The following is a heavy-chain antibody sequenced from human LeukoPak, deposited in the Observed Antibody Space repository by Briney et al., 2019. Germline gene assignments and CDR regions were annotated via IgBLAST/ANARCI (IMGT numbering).Heavy chain of an antibody. CDR2: ISAYNGNT. CDR3: ARGIVPAAIAFGDAFDI. V-gene: IGHV1-18*01. Sequence: AAVKVSCKASGYTFTSYGISWVRQAPGQGLEWVGLISAYNGNTNYAQKLQGRVTMTTDTSTSTAYMELRSLRYDDTAVYYCARGIVPAAIAFGDAFDIWGQGTMVTVSS. J-gene: IGHJ3*02. CDR1: GYTFTSYG. D-gene: IGHD2-2*01.